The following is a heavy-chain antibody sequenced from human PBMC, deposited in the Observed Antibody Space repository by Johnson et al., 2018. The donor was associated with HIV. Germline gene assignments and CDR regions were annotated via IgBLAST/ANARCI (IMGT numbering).Heavy chain of an antibody. Sequence: VPLVESGGGVVQPGGSLRLSCAASGFMFRSYGMHWVRQAPSKGLEWVAVISYDGSNKYYADSVKGRFTISRDNSKNTLYLQMNSLRAEDTAVYYCANGGGYSAADDAFDIWGQGKMVTFSS. CDR1: GFMFRSYG. V-gene: IGHV3-30*18. CDR2: ISYDGSNK. D-gene: IGHD2-15*01. CDR3: ANGGGYSAADDAFDI. J-gene: IGHJ3*02.